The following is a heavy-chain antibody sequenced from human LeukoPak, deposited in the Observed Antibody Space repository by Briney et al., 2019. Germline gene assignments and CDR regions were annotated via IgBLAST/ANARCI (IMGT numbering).Heavy chain of an antibody. CDR1: GYSIGSGYY. CDR3: ARHWGSSGWYPRFDY. D-gene: IGHD6-19*01. J-gene: IGHJ4*02. Sequence: PSETLSLTCAVSGYSIGSGYYWGWIRQPPGKGLEWIGSIYHSGSTYYNPSLKSRVTISVDTSKNQFSLKLSSVTAADTAVYYCARHWGSSGWYPRFDYWGQGTLVTVSS. CDR2: IYHSGST. V-gene: IGHV4-38-2*01.